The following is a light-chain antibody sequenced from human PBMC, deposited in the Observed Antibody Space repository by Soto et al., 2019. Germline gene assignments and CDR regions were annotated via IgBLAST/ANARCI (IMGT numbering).Light chain of an antibody. V-gene: IGKV3-11*01. Sequence: IVLTQSPATLSLSPGERATLSCRASQSVSSYFAWYQQKPGQAPRLLIYDASNRATGIPARFSGSGSGTDFTLTISSQEPEDFAVYYCQQRGNWPWTFGQGTKVEIK. CDR3: QQRGNWPWT. CDR2: DAS. J-gene: IGKJ1*01. CDR1: QSVSSY.